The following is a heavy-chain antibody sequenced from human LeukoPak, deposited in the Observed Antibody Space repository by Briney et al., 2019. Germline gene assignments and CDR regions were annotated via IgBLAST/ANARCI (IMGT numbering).Heavy chain of an antibody. CDR3: AKEAYDFWSGDNWFDP. J-gene: IGHJ5*02. CDR1: GFTFSSYA. V-gene: IGHV3-23*01. CDR2: ISGSGGST. D-gene: IGHD3-3*01. Sequence: GGSLRLSCAASGFTFSSYAMSWVRQAPGKGLEWVSAISGSGGSTYYADSVKGRFTISRDNSKNTLYLQMNSLRAEDTAVYYCAKEAYDFWSGDNWFDPWGQGTLVTVSS.